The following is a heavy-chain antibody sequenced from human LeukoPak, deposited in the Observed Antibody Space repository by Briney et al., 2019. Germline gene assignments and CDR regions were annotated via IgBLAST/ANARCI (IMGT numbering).Heavy chain of an antibody. CDR2: ISYDGSNK. CDR1: GLTFSSYA. D-gene: IGHD6-19*01. V-gene: IGHV3-30-3*01. Sequence: GGSLRLSCAASGLTFSSYAMHWVRQAPGKGLEWVAVISYDGSNKYYADSVKGRFTISRDNSKNTLYLQMNSLRAEDTAVYYCARDLLYSSGRLGYAFDIWGQGTMVTVSS. CDR3: ARDLLYSSGRLGYAFDI. J-gene: IGHJ3*02.